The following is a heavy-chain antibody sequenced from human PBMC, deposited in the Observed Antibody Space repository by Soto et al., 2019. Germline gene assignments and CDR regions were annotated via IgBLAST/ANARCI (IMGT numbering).Heavy chain of an antibody. J-gene: IGHJ2*01. Sequence: QVQLQESGPGLVKPSQTLSLTCTVSGGSISSGGYYWSWIRQHPGKGLEWIGYIYYSGSTYYNPSLKSRVTTSVDTSKNQFSLKLSSVTAADTAVYYCARDGVLWFGDTSLGYFDLWGRGTLVTVSS. V-gene: IGHV4-31*03. CDR1: GGSISSGGYY. CDR2: IYYSGST. D-gene: IGHD3-10*01. CDR3: ARDGVLWFGDTSLGYFDL.